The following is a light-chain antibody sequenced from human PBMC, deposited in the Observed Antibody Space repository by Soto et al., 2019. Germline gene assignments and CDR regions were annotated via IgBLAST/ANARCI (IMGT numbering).Light chain of an antibody. J-gene: IGKJ4*01. CDR3: QQYNTYVSLT. V-gene: IGKV1-5*03. CDR1: QTISSW. Sequence: DILMTQSPSTLSASVGDRVTITCRASQTISSWVAWYQQKPGRAPKLLIYKASSLETGVPSRFSGSGSGTEFTLTISGLQPDDFASYYCQQYNTYVSLTFGGGTKVEIK. CDR2: KAS.